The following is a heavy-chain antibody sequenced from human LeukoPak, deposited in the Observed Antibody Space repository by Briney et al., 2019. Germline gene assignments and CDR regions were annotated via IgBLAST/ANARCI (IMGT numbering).Heavy chain of an antibody. J-gene: IGHJ4*02. CDR1: GFTFSSYA. Sequence: PGGSLRLSCAASGFTFSSYAMSWVRQAPGKGLEWVSAISGSGGSTNYADSVKGRFTISRDNSKNTLYLQMNSLRAEDTAVYYCAKTVPCGGDCYPYYFDYWGQGTLVTVSS. CDR2: ISGSGGST. CDR3: AKTVPCGGDCYPYYFDY. V-gene: IGHV3-23*01. D-gene: IGHD2-21*02.